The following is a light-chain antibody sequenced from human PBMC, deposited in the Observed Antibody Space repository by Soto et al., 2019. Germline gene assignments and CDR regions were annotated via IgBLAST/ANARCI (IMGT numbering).Light chain of an antibody. CDR2: EVS. Sequence: QSALTQPASVSGSPGQSITISCTGTSSDVGGYNYVSWYQQHPGKAPKLMIYEVSNRPSGVSNRFSGSKSGNTASLTISGLQAEDEADYYCSSYTSSNTPYVVFGGGNKLTVL. CDR3: SSYTSSNTPYVV. J-gene: IGLJ2*01. CDR1: SSDVGGYNY. V-gene: IGLV2-14*01.